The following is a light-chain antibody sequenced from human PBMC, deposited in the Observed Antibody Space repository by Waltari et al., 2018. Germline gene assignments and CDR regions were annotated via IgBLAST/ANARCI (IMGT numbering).Light chain of an antibody. J-gene: IGKJ1*01. CDR1: HSLVSSAGNTY. V-gene: IGKV2-30*01. CDR2: KVS. Sequence: DVVMTQSPLSLPVTLGQPASISSRASHSLVSSAGNTYLNWFHQRPGQSPRRLIYKVSNRDSGVPDRFSGSGSGTDFTLKISRVEAEDVGIYYCMQGTHWRWTFGQGTKVEIK. CDR3: MQGTHWRWT.